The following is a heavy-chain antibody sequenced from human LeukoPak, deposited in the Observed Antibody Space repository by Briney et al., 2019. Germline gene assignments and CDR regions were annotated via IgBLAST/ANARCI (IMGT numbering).Heavy chain of an antibody. CDR2: IKGDGSST. V-gene: IGHV3-7*03. Sequence: GGSLRLSCEASGFSFSTFYMSWVRQAPGRRLEWVANIKGDGSSTYIVDSVKGRFTSSRDNSKNSVYLHMNSLRAEDTAVYFCARGAYGDYDSWGQGTLVTVSS. J-gene: IGHJ5*01. CDR1: GFSFSTFY. D-gene: IGHD4-17*01. CDR3: ARGAYGDYDS.